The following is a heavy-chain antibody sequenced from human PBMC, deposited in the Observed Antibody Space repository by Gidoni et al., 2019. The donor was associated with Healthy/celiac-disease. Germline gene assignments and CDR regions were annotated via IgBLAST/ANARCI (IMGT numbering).Heavy chain of an antibody. CDR1: GGTFSSYA. Sequence: QVQLVQSGAEVKKPGSSVKVSCKASGGTFSSYAISWVRQAPGQGREWMGGIIPIFGTANYAQKFQGRVTITADESTSTAYMELSSLRSEDTAVYYCARVGRTYYDFWSGYFTNYYYYGMDVWGQGTTVTVSS. J-gene: IGHJ6*02. V-gene: IGHV1-69*01. D-gene: IGHD3-3*01. CDR3: ARVGRTYYDFWSGYFTNYYYYGMDV. CDR2: IIPIFGTA.